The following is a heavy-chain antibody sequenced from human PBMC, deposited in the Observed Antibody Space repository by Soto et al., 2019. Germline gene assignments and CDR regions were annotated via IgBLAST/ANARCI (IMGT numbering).Heavy chain of an antibody. CDR1: GFALSGYG. Sequence: PGGSLRLSCAASGFALSGYGMHWVRQAPGKGLEWVAAISNDGTTEAYADSVKGRITIARDKTENNLYLQMNSLRPGDTAVYYCARAHYDFWGGGDQYYFDGLDVWGQGTTVTVSS. CDR2: ISNDGTTE. CDR3: ARAHYDFWGGGDQYYFDGLDV. D-gene: IGHD3-3*01. J-gene: IGHJ6*02. V-gene: IGHV3-30*03.